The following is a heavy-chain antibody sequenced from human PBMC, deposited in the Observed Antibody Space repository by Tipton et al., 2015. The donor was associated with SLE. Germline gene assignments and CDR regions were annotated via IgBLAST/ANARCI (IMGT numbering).Heavy chain of an antibody. Sequence: TLSLTCTVSGYSISSGYYWGWIRQPPGKGLEWIGNIYHSGSTYYNPSLKSRVTLSVDTSKNQFSLKLSSVTAADTAMYYCARVTGIGYYYGMDVWGQGTTVTVSS. V-gene: IGHV4-38-2*02. CDR2: IYHSGST. CDR1: GYSISSGYY. D-gene: IGHD1-20*01. CDR3: ARVTGIGYYYGMDV. J-gene: IGHJ6*02.